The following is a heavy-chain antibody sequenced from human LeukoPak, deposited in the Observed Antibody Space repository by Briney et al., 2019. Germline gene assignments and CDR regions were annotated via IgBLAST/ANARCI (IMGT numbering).Heavy chain of an antibody. CDR3: AREVGDDSSGLDY. Sequence: ASVKVSCKASGYTFTGYYMHWVRQAPGQGLEWMGWINPNSGGTNYAQKFQGRVTMTRDTSISTAYMELSRLRSDDTAVYYCAREVGDDSSGLDYWGQGTLVTVSS. CDR1: GYTFTGYY. D-gene: IGHD3-22*01. J-gene: IGHJ4*02. CDR2: INPNSGGT. V-gene: IGHV1-2*02.